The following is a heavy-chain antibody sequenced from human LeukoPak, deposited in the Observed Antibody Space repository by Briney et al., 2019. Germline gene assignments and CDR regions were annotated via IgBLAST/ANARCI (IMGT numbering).Heavy chain of an antibody. CDR2: ITSDGGST. CDR3: ARSLGGYADY. Sequence: PGGSLRLFCAASGFTFRSYSMYWVRQAPKRGLEYVSAITSDGGSTYYANSVTGRFTISRDNSENTLFLQMGSLTAEDMAVYFCARSLGGYADYWGQGTLVTVSS. CDR1: GFTFRSYS. J-gene: IGHJ4*02. D-gene: IGHD3-16*01. V-gene: IGHV3-64*01.